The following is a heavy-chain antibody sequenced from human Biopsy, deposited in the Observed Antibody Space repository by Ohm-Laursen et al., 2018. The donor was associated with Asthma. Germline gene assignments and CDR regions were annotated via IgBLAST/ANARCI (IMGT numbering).Heavy chain of an antibody. V-gene: IGHV3-33*01. CDR1: GFTFMTYG. D-gene: IGHD3-16*01. J-gene: IGHJ4*02. CDR2: VGSDESYT. Sequence: SLRLSCAASGFTFMTYGMHWVRQAPGKGLEWVATVGSDESYTDHADSVKGRFTISRDNSKNTLHLQTNSLSPEDTAVYYCARDFSRAIMIGGGREHYFDFWGQGTLVTVSS. CDR3: ARDFSRAIMIGGGREHYFDF.